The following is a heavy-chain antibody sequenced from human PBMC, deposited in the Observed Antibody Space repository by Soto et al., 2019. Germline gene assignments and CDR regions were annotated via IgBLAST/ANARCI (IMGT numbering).Heavy chain of an antibody. CDR3: ARAPRGNYGYPSYFDY. J-gene: IGHJ4*02. Sequence: PSETLRLTCTAAGGSISSYDGSWIRQPPGKGLEWIGYIYYSGSTNYNPSLKSRVTISVDTSKNQFSLKLSSVTAADTAVYYCARAPRGNYGYPSYFDYWGQGTLVTV. V-gene: IGHV4-59*01. CDR2: IYYSGST. CDR1: GGSISSYD. D-gene: IGHD3-10*01.